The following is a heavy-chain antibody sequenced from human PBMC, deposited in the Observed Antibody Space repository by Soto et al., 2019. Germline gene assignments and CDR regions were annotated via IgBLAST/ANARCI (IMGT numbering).Heavy chain of an antibody. J-gene: IGHJ4*02. CDR2: ISYGGGRT. D-gene: IGHD2-15*01. CDR3: AKNPGYDY. V-gene: IGHV3-23*01. CDR1: EFTFSNYA. Sequence: EVQLLESGGGLVQPGGSLRLSCAASEFTFSNYAMSWVRQAPGKGLEWVSAISYGGGRTYYADSVKGRFTISRDNSKNTLYLQMNSLRAEDTAVYYCAKNPGYDYWGQGTLVTVSS.